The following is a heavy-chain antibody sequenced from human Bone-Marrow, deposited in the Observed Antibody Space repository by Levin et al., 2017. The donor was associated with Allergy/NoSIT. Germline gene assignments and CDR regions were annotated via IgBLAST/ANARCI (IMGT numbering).Heavy chain of an antibody. CDR2: ISSSSSYI. CDR1: GFTFSSYS. CDR3: ARDPLANGEQRTKPRGRFDY. V-gene: IGHV3-21*01. Sequence: PGGSLRLSCAASGFTFSSYSMNWVRQAPGKGLEWVSSISSSSSYIYYADSVKGRFTISRDNAKNSLYLQMNSLRAEDTAVYYCARDPLANGEQRTKPRGRFDYWGQGTLVTVSS. D-gene: IGHD1/OR15-1a*01. J-gene: IGHJ4*02.